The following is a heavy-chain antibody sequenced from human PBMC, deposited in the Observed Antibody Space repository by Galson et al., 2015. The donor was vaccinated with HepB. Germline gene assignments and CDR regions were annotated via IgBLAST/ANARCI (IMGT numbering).Heavy chain of an antibody. D-gene: IGHD3-22*01. CDR1: GYTFTSYA. V-gene: IGHV1-3*01. J-gene: IGHJ2*01. CDR2: INAGNGNT. CDR3: AREGPYYDSSGYWSSRYFDL. Sequence: SVKVSCKASGYTFTSYAMHWVRQAPGQRLEWMGWINAGNGNTKYSQKFQGRVTITRDKSASTAYMELSSLRSEDTAVYYCAREGPYYDSSGYWSSRYFDLWGRGTLVTVSS.